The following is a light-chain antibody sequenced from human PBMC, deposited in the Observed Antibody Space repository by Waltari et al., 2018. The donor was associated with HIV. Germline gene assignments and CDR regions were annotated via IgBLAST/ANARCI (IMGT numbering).Light chain of an antibody. V-gene: IGLV1-47*01. CDR2: RNN. CDR3: AAWDDSLSGWV. Sequence: QSMLTQPPSASGTPGQRVTISCSGSSPNIGSNYVYWYQQVPGTAPNPLIYRNNQRPSGAPDRSSGSKSGTAASLAISGLRSEDEADYYCAAWDDSLSGWVFGGGTKLTVL. J-gene: IGLJ3*02. CDR1: SPNIGSNY.